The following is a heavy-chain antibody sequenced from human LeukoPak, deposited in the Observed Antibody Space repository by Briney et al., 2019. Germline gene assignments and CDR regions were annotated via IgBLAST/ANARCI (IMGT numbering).Heavy chain of an antibody. Sequence: SETLSLTYTVSGGSISSGGYYWSWIRQHPGKGLEWIGYIYYSGSTYYNPSLKSRVTISVDTSKNQFSLKLSSVTAADTAVYYCARNPYDFWSGYYYYYYMDVWGKGTTVTVSS. D-gene: IGHD3-3*01. CDR1: GGSISSGGYY. CDR2: IYYSGST. CDR3: ARNPYDFWSGYYYYYYMDV. V-gene: IGHV4-31*03. J-gene: IGHJ6*03.